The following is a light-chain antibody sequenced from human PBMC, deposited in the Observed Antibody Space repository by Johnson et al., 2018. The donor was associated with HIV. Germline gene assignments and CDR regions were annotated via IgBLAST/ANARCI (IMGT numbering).Light chain of an antibody. CDR1: SSNIGNNY. V-gene: IGLV1-51*01. J-gene: IGLJ1*01. Sequence: QSVLTQPPSVSADPGQKVTISCSGSSSNIGNNYVSWYQQLPGTAPKLLIYDNNMRPSGIPDRFSGSKSGTSAALGITGVQTGDEADYYCGTWDSSLSANVFGTGTRVTVL. CDR2: DNN. CDR3: GTWDSSLSANV.